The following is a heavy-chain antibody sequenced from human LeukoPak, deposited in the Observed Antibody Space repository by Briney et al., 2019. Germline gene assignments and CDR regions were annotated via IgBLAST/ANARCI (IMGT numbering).Heavy chain of an antibody. CDR2: INPNSGGT. V-gene: IGHV1-2*02. J-gene: IGHJ5*02. D-gene: IGHD3-3*01. CDR1: GYTFTGYY. Sequence: GASVKVSCKASGYTFTGYYMHWVRRAPGQGLEWMGWINPNSGGTNYAQKFQGRVTMTRDTSISTAYMELSRLRSDDTAVYYCAREGITIFGVVIRDTWFDPWGQGTLVTVSS. CDR3: AREGITIFGVVIRDTWFDP.